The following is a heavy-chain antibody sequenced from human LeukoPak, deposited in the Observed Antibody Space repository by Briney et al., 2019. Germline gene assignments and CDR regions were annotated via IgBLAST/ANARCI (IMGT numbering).Heavy chain of an antibody. CDR2: INHGGHT. V-gene: IGHV4-34*01. Sequence: SETLSLTCGVYGGSLSGYYWSWIRQPPGKRLEWIGEINHGGHTNYNPSLKSRVAMSVDTSKNQFSLNLGSVIAADTAVYYCVRGLYSRDAGYWGQGTLVTVSS. D-gene: IGHD4-11*01. CDR3: VRGLYSRDAGY. J-gene: IGHJ4*02. CDR1: GGSLSGYY.